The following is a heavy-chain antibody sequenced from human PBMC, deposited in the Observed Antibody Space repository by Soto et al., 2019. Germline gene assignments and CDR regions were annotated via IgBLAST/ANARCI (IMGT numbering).Heavy chain of an antibody. V-gene: IGHV3-74*01. D-gene: IGHD3-10*02. Sequence: EVQLVESGGGLVQPGGSLRLSCAASGFTFSSDWMHWVRQAAGKGLVWVSRINMDGSSTNYADSVKGRFTISRDNAKNTLYLQMNSLRAEDTDVYYCALGPRGMYGNDFWGQGALVTVSS. CDR2: INMDGSST. CDR3: ALGPRGMYGNDF. J-gene: IGHJ4*02. CDR1: GFTFSSDW.